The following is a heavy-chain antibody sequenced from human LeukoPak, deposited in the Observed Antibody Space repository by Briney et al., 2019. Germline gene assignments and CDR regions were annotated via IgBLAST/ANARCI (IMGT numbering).Heavy chain of an antibody. J-gene: IGHJ5*02. Sequence: GRSLRLSCAASGFTFSSYAMSWVRQAPGKGLEWVSAISGSGGSTYYADSVKGRFTISRDNSKNTLYLQMNSLRAEDTAVYYCAKDRRSGYCSSTSCYSSFDPWGQGTLVTVSS. V-gene: IGHV3-23*01. D-gene: IGHD2-2*02. CDR3: AKDRRSGYCSSTSCYSSFDP. CDR2: ISGSGGST. CDR1: GFTFSSYA.